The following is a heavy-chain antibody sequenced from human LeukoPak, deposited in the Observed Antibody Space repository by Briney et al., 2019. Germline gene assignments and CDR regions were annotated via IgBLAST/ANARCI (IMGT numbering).Heavy chain of an antibody. Sequence: GGSRRPSWAPSGFTFTSYPMSWVRQPPGKGLEWVSDISGSGGSTYYADSVKGRFTISRDNAKNSLYLQMNSLRAEDTAVYYCASDRAYSTFDYWGQGTLVTVSS. CDR2: ISGSGGST. V-gene: IGHV3-23*01. CDR1: GFTFTSYP. CDR3: ASDRAYSTFDY. J-gene: IGHJ4*02. D-gene: IGHD3-16*01.